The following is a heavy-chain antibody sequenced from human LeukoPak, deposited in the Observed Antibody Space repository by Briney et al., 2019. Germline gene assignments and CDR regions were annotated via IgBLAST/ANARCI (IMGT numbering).Heavy chain of an antibody. V-gene: IGHV3-9*03. D-gene: IGHD3-3*01. CDR3: AKAAETYYDFWSGPYI. CDR1: GFTFDDYA. CDR2: ISWNSGSI. J-gene: IGHJ3*02. Sequence: GGSLRLSCAASGFTFDDYAMHWVRQAPGKGLEWLSGISWNSGSIGYADSVKGRFTISRDNAKNSLYLQMNSLRAEDMALYYCAKAAETYYDFWSGPYIWGQGTMVTVSS.